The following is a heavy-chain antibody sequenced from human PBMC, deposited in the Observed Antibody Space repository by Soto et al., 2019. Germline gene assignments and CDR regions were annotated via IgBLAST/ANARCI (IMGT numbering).Heavy chain of an antibody. J-gene: IGHJ6*02. CDR3: ARDHYGSGSYSLYYHYYGMDV. V-gene: IGHV4-59*01. Sequence: SDTLSLTCTVSGGSISSYYWSWIRQPPGKGLEWIGYIYYSGSTDYNPSLKSRVTISVDTSKNQFSLKLSSVTAADTAVYYCARDHYGSGSYSLYYHYYGMDVWGQGTAVTVSS. CDR2: IYYSGST. CDR1: GGSISSYY. D-gene: IGHD3-10*01.